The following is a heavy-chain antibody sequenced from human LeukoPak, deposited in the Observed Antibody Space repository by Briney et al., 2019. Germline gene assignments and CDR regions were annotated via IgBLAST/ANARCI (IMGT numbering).Heavy chain of an antibody. CDR3: ARVWGGEYYDFWSGYYTFDY. V-gene: IGHV1-2*02. CDR1: GYTFTGYY. CDR2: INPYSGDT. J-gene: IGHJ4*02. Sequence: ASVKVSCKASGYTFTGYYVHWVRQAPGQGLEWMGWINPYSGDTNYAQKFQGRVTMTRDTSISTAYMELSSLKSDDTAVYYCARVWGGEYYDFWSGYYTFDYWGQGTLVTVSS. D-gene: IGHD3-3*01.